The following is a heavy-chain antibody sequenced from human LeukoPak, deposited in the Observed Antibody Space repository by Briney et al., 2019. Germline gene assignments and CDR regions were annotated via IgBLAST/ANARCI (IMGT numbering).Heavy chain of an antibody. CDR3: ARDKEEVAHYDWFDP. Sequence: GASVKVSCKTSGYPFSSYYMHWVRQAPGQGLEWMGIFEPISGTKRVAEKFQGRVNMTRDTATSTVYMELSSLRSEDTAMYYCARDKEEVAHYDWFDPWGQGTQVTVSS. J-gene: IGHJ5*02. V-gene: IGHV1-46*01. D-gene: IGHD3-10*01. CDR1: GYPFSSYY. CDR2: FEPISGTK.